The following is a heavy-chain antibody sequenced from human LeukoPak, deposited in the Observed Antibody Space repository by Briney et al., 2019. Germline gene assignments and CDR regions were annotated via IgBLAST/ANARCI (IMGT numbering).Heavy chain of an antibody. V-gene: IGHV3-30*04. J-gene: IGHJ4*02. CDR3: ARSLYGSGSTRSYYFDY. CDR2: ISYDGSNK. D-gene: IGHD3-10*01. CDR1: GFTFSSYA. Sequence: GRSLRLSCAASGFTFSSYAMHWVRQAPGKGLEWVAVISYDGSNKYYADSVKGRFTISRDNSKNTLYLQMNSLRAEDTAVYYCARSLYGSGSTRSYYFDYWGEGSLVTVPS.